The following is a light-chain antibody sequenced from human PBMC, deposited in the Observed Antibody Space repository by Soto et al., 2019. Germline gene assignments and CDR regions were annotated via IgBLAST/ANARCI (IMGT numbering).Light chain of an antibody. CDR1: SSNIGNNY. CDR2: DNN. V-gene: IGLV1-51*01. CDR3: GTWDSSLSAGV. J-gene: IGLJ2*01. Sequence: QSVLTQPPSVSAAPGQKVTISCSGGSSNIGNNYVSWYQQLPGTAHKLLIYDNNKRPSGIPDRFSGSKSGTSATLGITGLQTGDEADYYCGTWDSSLSAGVFGGGTQLTVL.